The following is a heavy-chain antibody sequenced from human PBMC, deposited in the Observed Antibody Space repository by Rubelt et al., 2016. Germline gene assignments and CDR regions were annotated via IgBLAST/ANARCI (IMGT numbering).Heavy chain of an antibody. CDR3: ARPPDVYGVDV. CDR2: IVPLLHVT. CDR1: GGTFSSYV. J-gene: IGHJ6*02. V-gene: IGHV1-69*04. Sequence: KTGSSVKVSCKASGGTFSSYVINWVRQSPGQGLAWLGRIVPLLHVTNYAQKSRGRVTITADKSTRTDSMELTSLGYEDTAVYYCARPPDVYGVDVWGQGTTVTVSS.